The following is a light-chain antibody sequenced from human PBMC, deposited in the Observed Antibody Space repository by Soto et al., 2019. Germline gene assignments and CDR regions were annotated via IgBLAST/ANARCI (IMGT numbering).Light chain of an antibody. CDR3: QQRSKMPLT. V-gene: IGKV3-11*01. CDR2: GAF. CDR1: QSVSSN. J-gene: IGKJ1*01. Sequence: EIVMTQSPVTLSVSPGERATLSCRASQSVSSNLAWYQQKPGQAPSLLIYGAFTRATGIPARVSGSGSGTEFTLTISSLEPEDFAIYYCQQRSKMPLTFGHGTKVDIK.